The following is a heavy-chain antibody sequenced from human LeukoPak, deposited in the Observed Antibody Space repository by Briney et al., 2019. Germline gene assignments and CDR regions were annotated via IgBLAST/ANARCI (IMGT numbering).Heavy chain of an antibody. CDR3: ARDVRGSKGVDY. Sequence: PGGSLRLSCAASGFTFDDYAMHWVRQAPGKGLEGVSGISWNSGSIGYADSVKGRFTISRDNSKKTLYLQMNSLRAEDTAVYYCARDVRGSKGVDYWGQGTVVTVSS. D-gene: IGHD2-2*01. J-gene: IGHJ4*02. CDR2: ISWNSGSI. CDR1: GFTFDDYA. V-gene: IGHV3-9*01.